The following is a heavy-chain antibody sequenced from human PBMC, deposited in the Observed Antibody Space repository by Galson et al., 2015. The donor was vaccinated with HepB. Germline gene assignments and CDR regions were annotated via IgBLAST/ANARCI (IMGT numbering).Heavy chain of an antibody. Sequence: SLRLSCAVSGFTVSADYMTWVRKAPGKGLEWVSVIYSGGSTYYTESVKGRFTISRDNSKNTLYLQMDILRAEETAVYYCSRYSSSSSYYGMDVWGQGTTVTVSS. CDR3: SRYSSSSSYYGMDV. CDR2: IYSGGST. V-gene: IGHV3-53*01. D-gene: IGHD6-6*01. CDR1: GFTVSADY. J-gene: IGHJ6*02.